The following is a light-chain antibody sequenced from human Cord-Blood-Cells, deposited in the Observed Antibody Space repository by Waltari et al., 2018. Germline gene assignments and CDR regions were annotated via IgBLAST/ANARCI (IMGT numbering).Light chain of an antibody. CDR1: QSISSY. Sequence: DIQMTQSPSSLSASVGDRVTITCRASQSISSYLNWYQQKPGKAPKHLIYAASSLQSGVPSRCSGSGSGTDCTLTISSLQPEDFATYYCQQSYSTPCTFGPGTKVDIK. CDR3: QQSYSTPCT. CDR2: AAS. V-gene: IGKV1-39*01. J-gene: IGKJ3*01.